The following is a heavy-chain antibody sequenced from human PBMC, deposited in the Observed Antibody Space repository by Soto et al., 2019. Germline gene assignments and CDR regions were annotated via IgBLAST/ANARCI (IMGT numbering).Heavy chain of an antibody. D-gene: IGHD4-4*01. CDR1: GGTFRTDV. J-gene: IGHJ4*02. CDR3: ASRRDDYSQGVAY. Sequence: QVHLVQSGAEVKEPGSSVKVSCKASGGTFRTDVITWVRQAPGRGREWMGGIIPMFTIVNYAKKMQGSVSITGDESTSTESMEVRSLTSEDTAVYYCASRRDDYSQGVAYWGQGTLVTVSS. V-gene: IGHV1-69*01. CDR2: IIPMFTIV.